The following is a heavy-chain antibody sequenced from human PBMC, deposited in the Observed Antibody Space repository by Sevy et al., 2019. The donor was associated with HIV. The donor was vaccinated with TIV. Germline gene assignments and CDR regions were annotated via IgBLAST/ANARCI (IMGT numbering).Heavy chain of an antibody. J-gene: IGHJ4*02. D-gene: IGHD2-15*01. CDR2: ISYDGSNK. Sequence: GGSLRLSCAASGFTFSSYGMHWVRQAPGKGLKWVAVISYDGSNKYYADSVKGRFTISRDNSKNTLYLQMNSLRAEDTAVYYCAKATGYCSGGSCPSYFDYWGQGTLVTVSS. V-gene: IGHV3-30*18. CDR3: AKATGYCSGGSCPSYFDY. CDR1: GFTFSSYG.